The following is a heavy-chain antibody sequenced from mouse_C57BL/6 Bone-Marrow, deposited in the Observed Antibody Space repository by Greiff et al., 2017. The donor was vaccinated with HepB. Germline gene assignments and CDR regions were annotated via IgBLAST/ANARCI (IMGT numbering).Heavy chain of an antibody. CDR2: INYDGSST. Sequence: VQLKESEGGLVQPGSSMKLSCTASGFTFSDYYMAWVRQVPEKGLEWVANINYDGSSTYYLDSLKSRFIISRDNAKNILYLQMSSLKSEDTATYYCARDYYGSRRYFDVWGTGTTVTVSS. V-gene: IGHV5-16*01. CDR1: GFTFSDYY. CDR3: ARDYYGSRRYFDV. D-gene: IGHD1-1*01. J-gene: IGHJ1*03.